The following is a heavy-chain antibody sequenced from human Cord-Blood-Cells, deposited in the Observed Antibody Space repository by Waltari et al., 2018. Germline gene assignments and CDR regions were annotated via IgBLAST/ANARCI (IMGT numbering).Heavy chain of an antibody. Sequence: HWVRQASGKGLEWVGRIRSKANSYATAYAASVKGRFTISRDDSKNTAYLQMNSQKTEDTAVYYCTRHVDIVVVPAAMPYYYYYGMDVWGQGTTVTVSS. V-gene: IGHV3-73*01. CDR2: IRSKANSYAT. CDR3: TRHVDIVVVPAAMPYYYYYGMDV. D-gene: IGHD2-2*03. J-gene: IGHJ6*02.